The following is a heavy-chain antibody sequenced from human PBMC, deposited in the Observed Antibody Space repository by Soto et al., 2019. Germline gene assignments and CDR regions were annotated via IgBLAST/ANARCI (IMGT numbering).Heavy chain of an antibody. CDR2: IYWNDDK. CDR1: GFSLSTSGVG. J-gene: IGHJ4*02. CDR3: AHTDFGQLLLGRGLFDY. V-gene: IGHV2-5*01. Sequence: ESGPTLVNPTQTLTLTCTFSGFSLSTSGVGVGWIRQPPGKALEWLALIYWNDDKRYSPSLKSRLTITKDTSKSQVVLTMTNMDPVDTATYYCAHTDFGQLLLGRGLFDYWGQGTLVTVSS. D-gene: IGHD2-2*01.